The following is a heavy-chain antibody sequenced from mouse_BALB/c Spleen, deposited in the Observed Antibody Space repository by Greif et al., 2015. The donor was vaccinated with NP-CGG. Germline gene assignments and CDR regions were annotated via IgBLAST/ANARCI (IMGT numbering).Heavy chain of an antibody. CDR1: GFNIKDTY. V-gene: IGHV14-3*02. J-gene: IGHJ4*01. D-gene: IGHD1-1*01. CDR3: ASHLTTVVAYYYAMDY. Sequence: VQLQQSGAELVKPGASVKLSCTASGFNIKDTYMHWVKQRPEQGLEWIGRIDPANGNTKYDPKFQGKATITADTSSNTAYLQPSSLTSEDTAVYYCASHLTTVVAYYYAMDYWGQGTSVTVSS. CDR2: IDPANGNT.